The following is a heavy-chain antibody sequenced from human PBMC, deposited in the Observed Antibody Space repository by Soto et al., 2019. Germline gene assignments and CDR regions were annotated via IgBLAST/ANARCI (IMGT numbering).Heavy chain of an antibody. CDR2: ISGSGDST. D-gene: IGHD6-19*01. CDR1: GFTFSSYA. CDR3: AKGVPGIAVAGTGSFQH. V-gene: IGHV3-23*01. Sequence: EVQLLESGGGLVQPGGSLRLSCAASGFTFSSYAMSWVRQAPGKGLEWVSGISGSGDSTYYADSVKGRFTISRDNSKNTLYLQTNSLRAEDTAVYYCAKGVPGIAVAGTGSFQHWGQGTLVTVSS. J-gene: IGHJ1*01.